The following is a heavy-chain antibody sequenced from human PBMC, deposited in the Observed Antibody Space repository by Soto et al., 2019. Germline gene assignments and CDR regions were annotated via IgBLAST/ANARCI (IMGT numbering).Heavy chain of an antibody. CDR3: ARGGQDFWSGPFDY. V-gene: IGHV4-4*07. J-gene: IGHJ4*02. CDR1: DGSISTYF. Sequence: SETLSLTCTVSDGSISTYFCNWIRQPADKGLEWIGRIDNSGNTNYNPSLKSRVTMSADTSRNQFSLKLNSVTAADTAVYYCARGGQDFWSGPFDYWGQGALVTVSS. D-gene: IGHD3-3*01. CDR2: IDNSGNT.